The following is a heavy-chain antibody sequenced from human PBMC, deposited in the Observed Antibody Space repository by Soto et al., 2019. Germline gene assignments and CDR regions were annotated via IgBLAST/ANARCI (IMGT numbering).Heavy chain of an antibody. Sequence: GESLKISCQGSGYIFTKSWISWVRQMPGKGLEWMARIDPSDSYSDYSPSFRGHVTMSVDKSTSTVHLQWTGLEASDTAIYYCARHDYPSVAGTCNYWGQGTQVTVSS. D-gene: IGHD6-19*01. CDR2: IDPSDSYS. CDR3: ARHDYPSVAGTCNY. CDR1: GYIFTKSW. V-gene: IGHV5-10-1*01. J-gene: IGHJ4*02.